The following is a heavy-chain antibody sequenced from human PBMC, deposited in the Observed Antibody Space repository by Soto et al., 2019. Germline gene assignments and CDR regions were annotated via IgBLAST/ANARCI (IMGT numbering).Heavy chain of an antibody. CDR3: ARGGASFTGPAGY. Sequence: PSETLSLTCTVSGGSISSYYWSWIRQPPGKGLEWIGYIFHSGSTHYNPSLKSRLTMSADTSKNQLSLRLTSVTAADTAVYYCARGGASFTGPAGYWGQGTLVTVSS. J-gene: IGHJ4*02. V-gene: IGHV4-59*12. CDR1: GGSISSYY. D-gene: IGHD3-16*01. CDR2: IFHSGST.